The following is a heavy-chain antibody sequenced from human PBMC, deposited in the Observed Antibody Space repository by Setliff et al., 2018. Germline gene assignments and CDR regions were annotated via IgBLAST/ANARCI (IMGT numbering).Heavy chain of an antibody. J-gene: IGHJ1*01. V-gene: IGHV4-59*11. CDR2: IFYSDTA. CDR1: DGSSSSHY. D-gene: IGHD2-21*02. Sequence: SETLSLTCTVSDGSSSSHYWSWIRQPPGKGLEWIGHIFYSDTAKYNPSLESRAAISVDSSKNQFSLKLRSVTAADTAVYYCARDHCIGGYCYYGYFQYWGQGTLVTVSS. CDR3: ARDHCIGGYCYYGYFQY.